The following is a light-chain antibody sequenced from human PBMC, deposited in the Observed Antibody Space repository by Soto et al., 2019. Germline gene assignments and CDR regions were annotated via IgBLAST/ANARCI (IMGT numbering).Light chain of an antibody. CDR1: SSDVGGYDY. V-gene: IGLV2-11*01. CDR2: DVT. CDR3: CSYGGSFPYV. J-gene: IGLJ1*01. Sequence: LTQPPSVSGSPGQSVTISCTGTSSDVGGYDYVSWYQQRPGKAPKLLIYDVTKRPSGVPDRFSGSKSGNTASLTISGLQAEDEADFYCCSYGGSFPYVFGTGTKVTAL.